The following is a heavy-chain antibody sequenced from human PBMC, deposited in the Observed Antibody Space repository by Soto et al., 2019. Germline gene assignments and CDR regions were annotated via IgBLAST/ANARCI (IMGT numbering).Heavy chain of an antibody. J-gene: IGHJ6*02. Sequence: QVQLQESGPGLVKPSETLSLTCSVSHGSLSPYYWSWIRQPPGKGLQWIGYIYHFGTTNYNPSLKSRVTISVDTSKNQLSLKLTSETAADTAVYYCARGGRYRYGLDVWGQGTTVTVSS. CDR1: HGSLSPYY. CDR2: IYHFGTT. D-gene: IGHD1-1*01. CDR3: ARGGRYRYGLDV. V-gene: IGHV4-59*01.